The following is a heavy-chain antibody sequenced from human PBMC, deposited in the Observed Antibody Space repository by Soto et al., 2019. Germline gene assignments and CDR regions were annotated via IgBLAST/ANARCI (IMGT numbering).Heavy chain of an antibody. CDR1: GGSISSYY. Sequence: QVQLQESGPGLVKPSETLSLTCTVSGGSISSYYWSWIRQPPGKGLEWTGYIYYSGSTNYNPSLKSRVTISVDTSKNQFSLKLSSVTAADTAVYYCARLRYFDWLALDYWGQGTLVTVSS. J-gene: IGHJ4*02. V-gene: IGHV4-59*01. CDR3: ARLRYFDWLALDY. D-gene: IGHD3-9*01. CDR2: IYYSGST.